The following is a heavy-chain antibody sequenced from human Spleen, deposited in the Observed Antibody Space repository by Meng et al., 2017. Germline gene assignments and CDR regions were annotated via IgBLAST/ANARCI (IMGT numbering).Heavy chain of an antibody. CDR2: INPKSGDT. J-gene: IGHJ4*02. V-gene: IGHV1-2*06. CDR3: ATLTLPGPQTLFDY. Sequence: ASVKVSCKASGYTFPDYWLHSVRRAPGQGLEWMGRINPKSGDTHYAQRFQGRVTMTGDTSIRTAYMELSGLRSDDTAMYYCATLTLPGPQTLFDYWGQGTLVTVSS. D-gene: IGHD2-8*02. CDR1: GYTFPDYW.